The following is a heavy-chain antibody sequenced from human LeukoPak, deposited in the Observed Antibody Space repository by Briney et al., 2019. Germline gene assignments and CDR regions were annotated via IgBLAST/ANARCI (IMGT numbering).Heavy chain of an antibody. CDR1: GFTFRTYA. V-gene: IGHV3-23*01. CDR3: AKALVAAIPYYFDY. J-gene: IGHJ4*02. Sequence: GGSLRLSCAPPGFTFRTYAISGVPGAPGKGREWVSPISGSGGSTYYADSVKGRFTISRDNSKNTLYLQMNSLRAEDTAVYYCAKALVAAIPYYFDYWGQGTLVTVSS. D-gene: IGHD2-2*01. CDR2: ISGSGGST.